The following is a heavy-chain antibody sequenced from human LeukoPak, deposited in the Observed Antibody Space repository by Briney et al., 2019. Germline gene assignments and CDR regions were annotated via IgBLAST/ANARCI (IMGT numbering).Heavy chain of an antibody. J-gene: IGHJ4*02. CDR2: INQGGSDK. D-gene: IGHD1-14*01. CDR1: VFTFSGHW. CDR3: TRDRSRAEDD. V-gene: IGHV3-7*01. Sequence: GGSLRLSCAASVFTFSGHWMSWVRQAPGKGLEWVANINQGGSDKYYVDAVKGRFTISGDNANNLLYLQINSLRGEDTAVYYCTRDRSRAEDDWGQGTLVTVSS.